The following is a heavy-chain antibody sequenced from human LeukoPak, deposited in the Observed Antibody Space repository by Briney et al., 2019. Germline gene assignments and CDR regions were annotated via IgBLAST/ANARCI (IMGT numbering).Heavy chain of an antibody. D-gene: IGHD3-16*01. CDR3: TRDALGFSSFFDY. CDR1: GFTFGDYA. J-gene: IGHJ4*02. Sequence: GGSLRLSCTASGFTFGDYAMSWVRQAPGKGLEWVGFIRSKAYGGTTEYAASVKGRFTISRDDSKSIAYLQMNSLKTEDTAVYYCTRDALGFSSFFDYWGQGTLVTVSS. V-gene: IGHV3-49*04. CDR2: IRSKAYGGTT.